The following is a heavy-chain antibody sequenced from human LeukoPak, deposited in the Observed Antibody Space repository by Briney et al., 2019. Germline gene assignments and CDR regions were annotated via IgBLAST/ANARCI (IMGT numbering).Heavy chain of an antibody. D-gene: IGHD2-15*01. CDR2: ISSSGNT. Sequence: SETLSLTCTVSGGSTSSGNYYWGWIRQPPGKGLEWIGGISSSGNTYYNPSLKSRITISIDTSKNHFSLKLSSVTAADTAVYYCARDPGSPRGYFDLWGRGTLVTVSS. J-gene: IGHJ2*01. V-gene: IGHV4-39*07. CDR1: GGSTSSGNYY. CDR3: ARDPGSPRGYFDL.